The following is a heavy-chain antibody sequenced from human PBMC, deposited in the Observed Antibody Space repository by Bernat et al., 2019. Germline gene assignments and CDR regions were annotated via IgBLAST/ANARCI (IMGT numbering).Heavy chain of an antibody. CDR1: GFTFSSYG. J-gene: IGHJ3*02. V-gene: IGHV3-30*03. CDR2: ISYDGSNK. CDR3: ARGANRAFDI. D-gene: IGHD2/OR15-2a*01. Sequence: QVQLVESGGGVVQPGRSLRLSCAASGFTFSSYGMHWVRQAPGKGLEWVAVISYDGSNKYYADSVKGRFTISRDNSKNTLYLQMNSLRAEDTAVYYCARGANRAFDIWGQGTMVTVSS.